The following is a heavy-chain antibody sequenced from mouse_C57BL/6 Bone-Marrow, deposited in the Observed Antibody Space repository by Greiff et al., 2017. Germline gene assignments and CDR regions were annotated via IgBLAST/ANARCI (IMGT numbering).Heavy chain of an antibody. J-gene: IGHJ4*01. Sequence: EVQGVQSGGGLVQPKGSLKLSCAASGFTFNTYAMHWVRQAPGQGLEWVARIRSKSSNYATYDADSVKDRFTISRDDSQSMLYLQMHNLKTEGTAMYYCVGLMDYWGQGTSVTVSS. CDR1: GFTFNTYA. CDR3: VGLMDY. CDR2: IRSKSSNYAT. V-gene: IGHV10-3*01.